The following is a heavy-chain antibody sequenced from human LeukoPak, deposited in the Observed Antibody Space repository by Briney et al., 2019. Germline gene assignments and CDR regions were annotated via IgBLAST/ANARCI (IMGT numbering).Heavy chain of an antibody. V-gene: IGHV4-39*01. CDR3: ARHVYANKIDS. Sequence: SETLSLTCAVSGGSIAINTYYWAWFRQPPGRGLEWIGTFHYSGGTYYNPSFKSRVILSVDTYKNQFSLNLSSVTATDTAVYYCARHVYANKIDSWGQGILVTVSS. J-gene: IGHJ4*02. D-gene: IGHD2-2*01. CDR2: FHYSGGT. CDR1: GGSIAINTYY.